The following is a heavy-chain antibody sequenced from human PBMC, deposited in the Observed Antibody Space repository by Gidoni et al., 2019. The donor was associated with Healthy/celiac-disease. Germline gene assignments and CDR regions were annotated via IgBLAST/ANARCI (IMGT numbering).Heavy chain of an antibody. CDR1: GGSISSGSYY. J-gene: IGHJ4*02. D-gene: IGHD1-26*01. Sequence: QVQLQESGSGLVKPSQTLSLTSTVSGGSISSGSYYWSWNRQPAGKGLEWIGGIYTSGSTNYNPSRKSRVTISVDTSKNQFSLKLSAVTAADTAVYYGARSAVGAELDYWGQGTLVTVSS. CDR3: ARSAVGAELDY. CDR2: IYTSGST. V-gene: IGHV4-61*02.